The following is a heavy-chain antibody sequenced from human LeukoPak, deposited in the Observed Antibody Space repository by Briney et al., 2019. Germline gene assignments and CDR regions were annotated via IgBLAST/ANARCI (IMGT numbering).Heavy chain of an antibody. J-gene: IGHJ4*02. CDR2: IKQDGSEK. D-gene: IGHD3-10*01. V-gene: IGHV3-7*03. Sequence: GGSLRLSCAASGFTFSNYWMNWVRQAPGKGLEWVANIKQDGSEKYYVDSVKGRFTISRDNSKNTLYLQMNSLRAEDTAVYYCAKNPRYYPEAYYFDYWGQGTLVTVSS. CDR3: AKNPRYYPEAYYFDY. CDR1: GFTFSNYW.